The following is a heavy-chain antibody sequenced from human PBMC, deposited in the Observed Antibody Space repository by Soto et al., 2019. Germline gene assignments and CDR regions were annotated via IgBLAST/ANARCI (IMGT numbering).Heavy chain of an antibody. CDR1: GFTFSSYN. CDR3: AGSDDAFDI. CDR2: ISSSGSTI. Sequence: GSLRLSCAASGFTFSSYNMNWVRQAPGKGLEWVSYISSSGSTIYYADSVKGRFTISRDNAKNSLYLQMNSLRAEDTAVYYCAGSDDAFDIWGQGTMVTVSS. J-gene: IGHJ3*02. V-gene: IGHV3-48*04.